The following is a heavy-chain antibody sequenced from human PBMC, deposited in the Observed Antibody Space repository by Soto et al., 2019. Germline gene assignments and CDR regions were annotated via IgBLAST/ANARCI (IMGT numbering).Heavy chain of an antibody. CDR2: ISSSGTSA. CDR3: ARDRGAVTGQYFDY. D-gene: IGHD6-19*01. J-gene: IGHJ4*02. V-gene: IGHV3-11*05. Sequence: QVQLEESGGGLVKPGGSLRLSCAASGFTFSAVYMSWIRQAPNKGLEYISYISSSGTSANYADSVKGRFTISRDNAQNYLYLQMNSLRAEDTAVYYCARDRGAVTGQYFDYWGQGALVTVSS. CDR1: GFTFSAVY.